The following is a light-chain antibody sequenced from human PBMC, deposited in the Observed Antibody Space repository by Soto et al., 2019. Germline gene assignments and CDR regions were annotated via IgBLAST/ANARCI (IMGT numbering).Light chain of an antibody. CDR3: SSYTSSSTVV. CDR1: SSDVGGYNY. CDR2: EVS. V-gene: IGLV2-14*01. J-gene: IGLJ2*01. Sequence: QSALTQPASVSGSPGQSITISCTGTSSDVGGYNYVSWYQQHPDKAPKLMIYEVSNRPSGVSNRFSGPKSGNTASLTISGLQAEDEADYYCSSYTSSSTVVFGGGTKLTVL.